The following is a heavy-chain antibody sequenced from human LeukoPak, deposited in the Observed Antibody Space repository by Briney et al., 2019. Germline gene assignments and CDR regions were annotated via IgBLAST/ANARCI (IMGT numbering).Heavy chain of an antibody. D-gene: IGHD3-22*01. CDR3: ARVYRDSSGYYFFTFDY. CDR1: GYSFTSYW. V-gene: IGHV5-51*01. CDR2: IYPGDSDT. Sequence: GESLKISCKSSGYSFTSYWIGWVRQMPGKGLEWMGIIYPGDSDTRYNPSFQGQVTISADKSISTAYLQWSSLKASDTAMYYCARVYRDSSGYYFFTFDYWGQGTLVTVSS. J-gene: IGHJ4*02.